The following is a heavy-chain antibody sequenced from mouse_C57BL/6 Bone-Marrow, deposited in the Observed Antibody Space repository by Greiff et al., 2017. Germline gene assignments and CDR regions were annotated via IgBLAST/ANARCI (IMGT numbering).Heavy chain of an antibody. V-gene: IGHV5-9-1*02. CDR2: ISSGGDYI. Sequence: EVQLVESGEGLVKPGGSLKLSCAASGFTFSSYAMSWVRQTPEKRLAWVAYISSGGDYIYYADTVKGRFTISRDNARNTLYLQMSSLKSEDTAMYYCTRAYSNYFRDYWGQGTSVTVSS. J-gene: IGHJ4*01. D-gene: IGHD2-5*01. CDR3: TRAYSNYFRDY. CDR1: GFTFSSYA.